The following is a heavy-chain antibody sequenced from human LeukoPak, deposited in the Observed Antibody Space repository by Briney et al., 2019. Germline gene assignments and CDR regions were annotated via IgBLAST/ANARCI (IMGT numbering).Heavy chain of an antibody. CDR3: ARGAYGSGRYSV. J-gene: IGHJ4*02. V-gene: IGHV4-59*01. D-gene: IGHD3-10*01. CDR2: IYYSGST. CDR1: GGSISSYY. Sequence: SETLSLTCTVSGGSISSYYWSWIRQPPGKGLEWIGYIYYSGSTNYNPSLKSRVTISVDTSKNQFSLKLSSVTAADTAVYYCARGAYGSGRYSVWRQGPLVTVFS.